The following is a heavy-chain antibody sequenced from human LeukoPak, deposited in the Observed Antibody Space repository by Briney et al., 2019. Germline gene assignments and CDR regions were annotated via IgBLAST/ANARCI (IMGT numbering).Heavy chain of an antibody. CDR3: AKSHYYDSSGYYWDY. J-gene: IGHJ4*02. CDR1: GFTFDDYA. CDR2: ISWNSGSI. D-gene: IGHD3-22*01. V-gene: IGHV3-9*01. Sequence: GGSLRLSCAASGFTFDDYAMHWVRQAPGKGLEWVSGISWNSGSIGYADSVKGRFTISRDNAKNSLYLQMNSLRAEDTALYYCAKSHYYDSSGYYWDYWGQGTLVTVSS.